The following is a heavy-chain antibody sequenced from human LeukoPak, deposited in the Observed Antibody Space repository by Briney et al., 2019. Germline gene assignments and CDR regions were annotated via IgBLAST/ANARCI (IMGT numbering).Heavy chain of an antibody. CDR3: GRYYVMDV. CDR2: ISDSGGST. CDR1: GFTFSKYA. J-gene: IGHJ6*02. V-gene: IGHV3-23*01. Sequence: GGSLRLSCAASGFTFSKYAMNWVRQAPGKGLEWVSTISDSGGSTYYADSVKGRFTISRDNSKSTLYLQMNSLRAEDTAVYYCGRYYVMDVWGQGTSVTVSS.